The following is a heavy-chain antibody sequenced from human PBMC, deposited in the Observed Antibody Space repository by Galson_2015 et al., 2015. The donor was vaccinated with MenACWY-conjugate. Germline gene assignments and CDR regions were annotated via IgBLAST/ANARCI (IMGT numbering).Heavy chain of an antibody. CDR2: IKADGSFS. J-gene: IGHJ4*02. Sequence: SLRLSCAASGFTFNNYWMHWVRQPPGKGLEWISYIKADGSFSIYADSVKGRFTISTDNAKNMVYLQMDGLGDEDTAVHFCARDNNWSFDSWGQGTLVTVSS. D-gene: IGHD1-1*01. V-gene: IGHV3-74*01. CDR3: ARDNNWSFDS. CDR1: GFTFNNYW.